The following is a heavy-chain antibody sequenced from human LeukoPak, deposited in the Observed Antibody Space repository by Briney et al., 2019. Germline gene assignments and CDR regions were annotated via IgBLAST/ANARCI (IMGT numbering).Heavy chain of an antibody. CDR3: ARDPLDIVVVPAAATYAFDI. Sequence: PGGSLRPSCAASGVTFSSYAMHWVRQAPRKGREWVAVISYVRSNKYYADSVKGGFSLSRENSKNTLYLKINSLRAEDTAVYYCARDPLDIVVVPAAATYAFDIWGQGTMVTVSS. CDR2: ISYVRSNK. D-gene: IGHD2-2*03. CDR1: GVTFSSYA. V-gene: IGHV3-30-3*01. J-gene: IGHJ3*02.